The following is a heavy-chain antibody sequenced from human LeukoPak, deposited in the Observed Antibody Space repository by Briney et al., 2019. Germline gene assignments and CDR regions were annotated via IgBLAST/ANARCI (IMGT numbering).Heavy chain of an antibody. Sequence: SETLSLTCTVSGASISSTSYYWDWIRQPPGKGLEWIGSIYNSGTTYYNPSLKSRVTISVDTSKNQFSLKVSSVTAADTAVYYCASRVYGLGSFNYWGQGTLVTVSS. D-gene: IGHD3-10*01. CDR2: IYNSGTT. V-gene: IGHV4-39*01. J-gene: IGHJ4*01. CDR1: GASISSTSYY. CDR3: ASRVYGLGSFNY.